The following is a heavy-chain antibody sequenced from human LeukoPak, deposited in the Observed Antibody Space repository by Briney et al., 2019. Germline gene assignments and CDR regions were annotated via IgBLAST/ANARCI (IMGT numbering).Heavy chain of an antibody. D-gene: IGHD6-13*01. CDR2: INPSGGST. CDR3: ARESIAAAGTPNFDY. CDR1: GYTFISYY. J-gene: IGHJ4*02. V-gene: IGHV1-46*01. Sequence: ASVKVSCKASGYTFISYYMHWVRQAPGQGLEWMGIINPSGGSTSYAQKFQGRVTMTRDMSTSTVYMELSSLRSEDTAVYYCARESIAAAGTPNFDYWGQGTLVTVSS.